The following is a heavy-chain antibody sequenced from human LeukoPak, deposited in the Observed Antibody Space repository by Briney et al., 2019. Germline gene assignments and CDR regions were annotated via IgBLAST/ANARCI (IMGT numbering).Heavy chain of an antibody. CDR3: ARDGITGTSAN. CDR2: ISSSSSTI. Sequence: QPGGSLRLSCAASGFTFSSYSMNWVRQAPGKGLEWVSYISSSSSTIYYADSVKGRFTISRDNAKNSLYPRMNSLRAEDTAVYYCARDGITGTSANWGQGTLVTVSS. D-gene: IGHD1-7*01. CDR1: GFTFSSYS. V-gene: IGHV3-48*04. J-gene: IGHJ4*02.